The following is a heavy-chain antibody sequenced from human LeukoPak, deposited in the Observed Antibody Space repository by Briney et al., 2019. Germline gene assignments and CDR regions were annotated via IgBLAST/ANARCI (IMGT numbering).Heavy chain of an antibody. D-gene: IGHD3-22*01. V-gene: IGHV4-59*01. CDR3: ARLKYYYDSSGYRAEYFQH. CDR2: IYYSGST. J-gene: IGHJ1*01. Sequence: ASETLSLTCTVSGGSISSYYWSWVRQPPGKGLEWIGYIYYSGSTNYNPSLKSRVTISVYTSKNQFSLKLSSVTAADTAVYYCARLKYYYDSSGYRAEYFQHWGQGTLVTVSS. CDR1: GGSISSYY.